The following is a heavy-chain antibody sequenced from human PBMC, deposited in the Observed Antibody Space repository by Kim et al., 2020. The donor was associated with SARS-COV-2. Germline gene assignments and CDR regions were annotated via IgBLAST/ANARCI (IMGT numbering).Heavy chain of an antibody. D-gene: IGHD2-2*01. CDR1: GFTFSSYA. CDR3: ANHQGPMIRTIIDY. Sequence: GGSLRLSCAASGFTFSSYAMSWVRQAPKEGLEWVSAINGGGGTTYYADSVKGRFTISRDNSKNTLYLQMNSLRAEDTAVYYCANHQGPMIRTIIDYWGQGTLVTVSS. CDR2: INGGGGTT. V-gene: IGHV3-23*01. J-gene: IGHJ4*02.